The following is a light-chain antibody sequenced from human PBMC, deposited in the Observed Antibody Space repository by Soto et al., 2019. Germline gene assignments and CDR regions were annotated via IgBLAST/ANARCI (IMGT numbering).Light chain of an antibody. Sequence: DIQMTQSPSSLSASVGDRVTITCRASQGIGNDLGWYQQKPGKAPKRLIYAASSLQSGVPSRFSGRGSGTEFTLTITSLQPEDYATYYCLQHNTYPRTFGPGTKVDIK. CDR1: QGIGND. J-gene: IGKJ3*01. CDR3: LQHNTYPRT. CDR2: AAS. V-gene: IGKV1-17*01.